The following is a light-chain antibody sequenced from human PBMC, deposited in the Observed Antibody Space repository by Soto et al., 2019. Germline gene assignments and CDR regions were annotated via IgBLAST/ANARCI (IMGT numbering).Light chain of an antibody. J-gene: IGKJ4*01. CDR1: QTVRNNY. CDR2: DAS. CDR3: QQFSSYPLT. V-gene: IGKV3-20*01. Sequence: EFVLTQSPGTLSLSPGERATLSFMASQTVRNNYLAWYQQKPGQAPRLLIYDASSRATGIPDRFSGSGSGTDFTLTISRLEPEDFAVYYCQQFSSYPLTFGGGTKVDIK.